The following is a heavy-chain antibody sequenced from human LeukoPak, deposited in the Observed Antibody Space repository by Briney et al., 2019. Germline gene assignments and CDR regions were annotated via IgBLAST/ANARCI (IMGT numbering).Heavy chain of an antibody. CDR3: ARESEAAGTYYLDH. CDR2: IHKDGLHT. D-gene: IGHD6-25*01. V-gene: IGHV3-74*01. J-gene: IGHJ4*02. Sequence: TGGSLRLSCAASGFTFNEFWMHWVRHVPGKGLMWVARIHKDGLHTWYADSMKGRFTISRDNAENTVYLQLNSLRVEDTAVYYCARESEAAGTYYLDHWGQGNLVTVSS. CDR1: GFTFNEFW.